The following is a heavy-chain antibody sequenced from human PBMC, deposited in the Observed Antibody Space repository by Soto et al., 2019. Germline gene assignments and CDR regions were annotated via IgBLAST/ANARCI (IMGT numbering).Heavy chain of an antibody. CDR1: GYTFSRYG. J-gene: IGHJ4*02. CDR2: ISGYNGNT. CDR3: ARVTILDY. D-gene: IGHD3-3*01. V-gene: IGHV1-18*01. Sequence: QVQLVQSGAEVKKPGASVKVSCKASGYTFSRYGITWARQAPGQGLEWMGWISGYNGNTNYAQKFQGRVTLTTDTSTSAAYMELRSLRSDDTAVYYCARVTILDYWGQGTLVTVSS.